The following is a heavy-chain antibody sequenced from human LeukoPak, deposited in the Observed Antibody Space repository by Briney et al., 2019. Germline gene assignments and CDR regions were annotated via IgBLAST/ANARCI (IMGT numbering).Heavy chain of an antibody. CDR2: LTRSGGDT. J-gene: IGHJ4*02. V-gene: IGHV3-23*01. CDR3: AKCVNTAVSGTCLQY. Sequence: GGSLRLSCAASGFSFSGYSMGWVRQAPGKGLEWVAALTRSGGDTYYVDSVKGRFTISRDNSKNILYVQMNSLRAEDTAVYYCAKCVNTAVSGTCLQYWGQGILVTVSS. CDR1: GFSFSGYS. D-gene: IGHD1-26*01.